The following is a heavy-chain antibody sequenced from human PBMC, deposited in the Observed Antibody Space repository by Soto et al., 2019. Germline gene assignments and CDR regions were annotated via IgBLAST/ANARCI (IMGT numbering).Heavy chain of an antibody. D-gene: IGHD2-15*01. CDR3: GRLAEAATGHTDFDF. Sequence: SSETLSLTCTVSGASMKSRNYFWGWIRQPPGKGLEFVGSIHSSGGTYYNPSLKSRVTVSVDLSNSHFSLSLKSLTATDTAVYYCGRLAEAATGHTDFDFWGQGTLVTVSS. CDR2: IHSSGGT. CDR1: GASMKSRNYF. V-gene: IGHV4-39*02. J-gene: IGHJ4*02.